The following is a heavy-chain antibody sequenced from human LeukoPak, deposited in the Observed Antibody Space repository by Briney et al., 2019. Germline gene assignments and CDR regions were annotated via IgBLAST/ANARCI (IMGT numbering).Heavy chain of an antibody. CDR1: GGTFSSYT. Sequence: SVKVSCKASGGTFSSYTISWARQAPGQGLEWMGRIIPILGIANYAQKFQGRGTITADKSTSITYMGLSSLRSEDTAVYYCARARGFYDMRGYGYWGQGTLVTVSS. CDR2: IIPILGIA. V-gene: IGHV1-69*02. CDR3: ARARGFYDMRGYGY. D-gene: IGHD3-22*01. J-gene: IGHJ4*02.